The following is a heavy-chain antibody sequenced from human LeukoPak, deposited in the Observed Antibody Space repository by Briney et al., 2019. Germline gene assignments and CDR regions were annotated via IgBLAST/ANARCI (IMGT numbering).Heavy chain of an antibody. D-gene: IGHD1-26*01. CDR3: ARVKYSGSYPHDY. CDR1: GFTFSDYY. V-gene: IGHV3-11*04. Sequence: GGSLRLSCAASGFTFSDYYMSWIRQAPGKGLEWVSYISSSGSTIYYADSVKGRFTISTDNAKNSLYLQMNSLRAEDTALYYCARVKYSGSYPHDYWGQGTLVTVSS. J-gene: IGHJ4*02. CDR2: ISSSGSTI.